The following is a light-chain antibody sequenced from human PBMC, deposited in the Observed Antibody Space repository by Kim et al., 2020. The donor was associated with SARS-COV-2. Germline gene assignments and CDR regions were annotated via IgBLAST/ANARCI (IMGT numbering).Light chain of an antibody. CDR3: QQYYSTPIT. Sequence: TINCKSSQSVLYSSNNKIYLAWFQQNPGQAPMLLMYWASTRESGVPDRFIGSGSGAEFTLTISDLQAEDVAVYYCQQYYSTPITVGGGTTVDIK. V-gene: IGKV4-1*01. CDR1: QSVLYSSNNKIY. J-gene: IGKJ4*01. CDR2: WAS.